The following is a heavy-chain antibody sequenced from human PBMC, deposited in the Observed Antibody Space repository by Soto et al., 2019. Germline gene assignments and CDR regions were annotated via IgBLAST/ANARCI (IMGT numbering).Heavy chain of an antibody. V-gene: IGHV1-46*01. J-gene: IGHJ6*02. CDR3: LGRLYCSSTCCPRSGMDV. CDR2: INPTTGST. CDR1: GYIFTTYY. D-gene: IGHD2-2*01. Sequence: QVQLVQSGAEVKKPGASVKVSCNASGYIFTTYYMHWVRQAPGQGFEWMGTINPTTGSTTYAQNFQGRVTMTRDTSTSTLYMELSSLRFEDTAVYYCLGRLYCSSTCCPRSGMDVWGQGTTVTVSS.